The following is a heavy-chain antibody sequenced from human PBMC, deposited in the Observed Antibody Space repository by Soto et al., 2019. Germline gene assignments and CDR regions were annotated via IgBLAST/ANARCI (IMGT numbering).Heavy chain of an antibody. CDR3: ARKGVAFDY. J-gene: IGHJ4*02. CDR2: ISTTSSSI. D-gene: IGHD3-3*01. CDR1: GFTFSSYS. V-gene: IGHV3-48*02. Sequence: GGTLRLSCAASGFTFSSYSMNWVRQAPGKGLEWISYISTTSSSIYYADSVKGRFTISRDNAKNSLFLQMNSLRDEDTAVYYCARKGVAFDYWGQGALVTVSS.